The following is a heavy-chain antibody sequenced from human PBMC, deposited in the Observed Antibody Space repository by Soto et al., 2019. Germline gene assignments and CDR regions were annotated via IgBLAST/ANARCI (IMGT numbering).Heavy chain of an antibody. D-gene: IGHD4-4*01. CDR2: VFPRDFDV. CDR3: ARLVPLLQPIDS. J-gene: IGHJ5*01. Sequence: GESLKISGQTSGYTFTNYWIGWVRQMPGGGLEWLGLVFPRDFDVRYSPAFEGQVTIPADRSTATAFLQWRSLAASDSALYFCARLVPLLQPIDSWGQGTPVTGSS. CDR1: GYTFTNYW. V-gene: IGHV5-51*01.